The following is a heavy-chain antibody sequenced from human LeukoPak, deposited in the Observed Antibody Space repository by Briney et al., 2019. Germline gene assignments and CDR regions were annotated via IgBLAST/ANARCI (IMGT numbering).Heavy chain of an antibody. V-gene: IGHV1-69*13. D-gene: IGHD2-2*01. Sequence: SVKVSCKASGGTFSSYAISWVRQAPGQGLEWMGGIIPIFGTANYAQKFQGRVTITADESTSTAYMELSSLRSEDAAVYYCASSSVTEYQLLTIDYWGQGTLVTVSS. CDR3: ASSSVTEYQLLTIDY. CDR1: GGTFSSYA. J-gene: IGHJ4*02. CDR2: IIPIFGTA.